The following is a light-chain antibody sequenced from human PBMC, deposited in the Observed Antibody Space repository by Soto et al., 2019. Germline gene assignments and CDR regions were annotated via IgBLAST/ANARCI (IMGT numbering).Light chain of an antibody. Sequence: IVMTQSPLSLPVTPGEPASISCRSSQSLLHSNGYNYLDWYLQKPGQSPQLLIYLGSNRSSGVPDRFSGSGSGTDFTLKISRVEAEDVGVYYCMQALQTPYTLGQGTKLEIK. J-gene: IGKJ2*01. CDR3: MQALQTPYT. CDR1: QSLLHSNGYNY. CDR2: LGS. V-gene: IGKV2-28*01.